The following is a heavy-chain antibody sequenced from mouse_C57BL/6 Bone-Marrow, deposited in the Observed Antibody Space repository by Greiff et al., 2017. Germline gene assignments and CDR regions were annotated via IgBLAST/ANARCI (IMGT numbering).Heavy chain of an antibody. V-gene: IGHV8-12*01. Sequence: QVTLKESGPGILQSSQTLSLTCSFSGFSLSTSGMGVSWIRQPSGKGLEWLAHIYWDDDKRYNPSLKSRLTISKDTSRNQVFLKITSVDTADTATYYCARRNYYGSRGWYFDVWGTGTTVTVSS. CDR1: GFSLSTSGMG. CDR3: ARRNYYGSRGWYFDV. J-gene: IGHJ1*03. D-gene: IGHD1-1*01. CDR2: IYWDDDK.